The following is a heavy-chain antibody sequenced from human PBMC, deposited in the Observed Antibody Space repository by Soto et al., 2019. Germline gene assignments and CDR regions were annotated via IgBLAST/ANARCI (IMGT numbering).Heavy chain of an antibody. Sequence: SVKVSCKASGGTFSSYAISWVRQAPGQGLEWMGGIIPIFGTANYAQKFQGRVTITADKSTSTAYMELSSLRSEDTAVYYCARDHGDIVVVPAARGYYYGMGVWGQGTTVTVSS. CDR3: ARDHGDIVVVPAARGYYYGMGV. V-gene: IGHV1-69*06. CDR2: IIPIFGTA. D-gene: IGHD2-2*01. J-gene: IGHJ6*02. CDR1: GGTFSSYA.